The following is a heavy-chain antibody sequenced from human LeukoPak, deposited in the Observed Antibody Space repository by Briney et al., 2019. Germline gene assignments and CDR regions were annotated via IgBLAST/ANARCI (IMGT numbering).Heavy chain of an antibody. CDR2: IYYSGST. D-gene: IGHD3-22*01. CDR1: GGSISSSSYY. CDR3: ARVKIVTGWFDP. Sequence: SETLSLTCTVSGGSISSSSYYWGWIRQPPGKGLEWIGSIYYSGSTYYNPSLKSRVTISVDTSKNQFSLKLSSVTAADTAVYYCARVKIVTGWFDPWGQGTLVSVSS. V-gene: IGHV4-39*07. J-gene: IGHJ5*02.